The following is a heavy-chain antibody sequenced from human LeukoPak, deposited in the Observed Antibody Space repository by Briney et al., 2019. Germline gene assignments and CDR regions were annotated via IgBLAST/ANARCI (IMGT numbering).Heavy chain of an antibody. D-gene: IGHD5-18*01. CDR1: GGSISSTSYY. Sequence: PSETLSLTCTVSGGSISSTSYYWSWIRQPPGKGLEWIGEINHSGSTNYNPSLKSRVTISVDTSKNQFSLKLSSVTAADTAVYYCASSQLWRNNAFDIWGQGTMVTVSS. CDR2: INHSGST. V-gene: IGHV4-39*07. CDR3: ASSQLWRNNAFDI. J-gene: IGHJ3*02.